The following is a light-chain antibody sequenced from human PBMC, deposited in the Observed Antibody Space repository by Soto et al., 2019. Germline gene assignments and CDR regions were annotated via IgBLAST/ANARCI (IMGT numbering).Light chain of an antibody. CDR2: GAS. V-gene: IGKV3-20*01. CDR1: QTLRRTY. Sequence: EIVLMQAPGTRSLSPGERAILSCRASQTLRRTYIAWYQQKPGQAPGVISYGASKRATGIPDRFRCSGSGTDFSLTISRLEPEDFAVYYCHQYDNAPQTYGQGTKVDNK. J-gene: IGKJ2*01. CDR3: HQYDNAPQT.